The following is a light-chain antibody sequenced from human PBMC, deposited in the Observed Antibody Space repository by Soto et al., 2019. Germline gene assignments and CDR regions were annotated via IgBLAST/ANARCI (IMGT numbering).Light chain of an antibody. CDR3: QQANSFPLT. CDR1: QSVSSY. V-gene: IGKV3-11*01. CDR2: DAS. J-gene: IGKJ4*01. Sequence: EIVLTQSPATLSLSPGERATLSCRASQSVSSYLAWYQQKPGQVPRLLIYDASNRATGIPARFSGSGSGTDFTLTISSLEPEDFATYFCQQANSFPLTFGGGTRVEI.